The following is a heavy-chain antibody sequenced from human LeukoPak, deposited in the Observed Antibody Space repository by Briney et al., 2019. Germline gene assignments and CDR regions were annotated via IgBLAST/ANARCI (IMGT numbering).Heavy chain of an antibody. V-gene: IGHV5-51*01. D-gene: IGHD2-2*02. Sequence: GESLKISCKGSGYTYTKSWIAWVRQMPGKGLELVGIIYPVDSETRYSPSFQGQVTISVDKSISTAYLQWSSLKASDTAMYCARQGCTTTSCHTIDYWGQRTLVTVSS. J-gene: IGHJ4*02. CDR2: IYPVDSET. CDR3: ARQGCTTTSCHTIDY. CDR1: GYTYTKSW.